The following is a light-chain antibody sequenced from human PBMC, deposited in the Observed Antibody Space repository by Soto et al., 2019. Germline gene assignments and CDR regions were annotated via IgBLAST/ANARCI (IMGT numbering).Light chain of an antibody. J-gene: IGKJ3*01. Sequence: EIVLTQSPGTLSLSPGEIATLSCRASQSVSSSYLAWYQQKPGQAPRLLIYGASSRATGIPDRFSGSGSGTDFTLTISRLEPKDFAVYYCQQYGSSPLFTFGPGTKVDIK. CDR1: QSVSSSY. CDR3: QQYGSSPLFT. V-gene: IGKV3-20*01. CDR2: GAS.